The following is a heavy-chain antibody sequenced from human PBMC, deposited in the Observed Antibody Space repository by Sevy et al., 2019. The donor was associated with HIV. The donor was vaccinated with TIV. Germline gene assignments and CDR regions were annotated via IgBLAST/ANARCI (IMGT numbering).Heavy chain of an antibody. CDR2: ISYDGSNK. CDR3: AKDLEATITWGYYFDY. Sequence: GGSLRLSCAASGFSLSKYAMHWVRQAPGKGLEWVAVISYDGSNKYYANSVKGRFTISRDNSKNTLYLQMNSLRAEDTAVYYCAKDLEATITWGYYFDYWGQGTLVTVSS. J-gene: IGHJ4*02. CDR1: GFSLSKYA. V-gene: IGHV3-30*18. D-gene: IGHD5-12*01.